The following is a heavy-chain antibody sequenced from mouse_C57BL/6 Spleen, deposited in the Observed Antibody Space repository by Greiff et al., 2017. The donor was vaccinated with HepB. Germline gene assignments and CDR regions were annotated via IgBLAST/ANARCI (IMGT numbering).Heavy chain of an antibody. J-gene: IGHJ3*01. CDR1: GFNIKDDY. Sequence: VQLQQSGAELVRPGASVKLSCTASGFNIKDDYMHWVKQRPEQGLEWIGRIDPEDGDTEYAPKFQGKATMTADTSSNTAYLQLSSLTSDDTAVYYCTTDSNYAYGFAYWGQGTLVTVSA. CDR3: TTDSNYAYGFAY. V-gene: IGHV14-1*01. D-gene: IGHD2-5*01. CDR2: IDPEDGDT.